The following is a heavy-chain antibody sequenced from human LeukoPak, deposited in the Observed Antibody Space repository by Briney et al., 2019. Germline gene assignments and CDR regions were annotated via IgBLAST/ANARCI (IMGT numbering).Heavy chain of an antibody. CDR3: ARLDSSGESGY. J-gene: IGHJ4*02. V-gene: IGHV1-2*02. CDR2: INPNSGGT. D-gene: IGHD6-19*01. Sequence: ASVKVSCKASGYTFSGYYLHWVRQAPGQGLEWMGWINPNSGGTNYAQKFQGRVTMTRDTSISTAYMELSRLRSDDTAVYYCARLDSSGESGYWGQGTLVTVSS. CDR1: GYTFSGYY.